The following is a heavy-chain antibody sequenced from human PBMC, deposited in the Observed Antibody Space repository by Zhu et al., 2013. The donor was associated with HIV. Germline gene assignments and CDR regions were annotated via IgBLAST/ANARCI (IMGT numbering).Heavy chain of an antibody. CDR3: ARIVVVVAASFLGWVDP. CDR1: GGTFSNSA. Sequence: QVQLVQSGAEVKKPGSSVKVSCKASGGTFSNSAISWVRQAPGQGLEWMGGIIPIFGTANYAQKFQGRVRITADEFTSTAYMELSSLRSEDTAIYYCARIVVVVAASFLGWVDPWGQGTLVTVSS. J-gene: IGHJ5*02. V-gene: IGHV1-69*01. D-gene: IGHD2-15*01. CDR2: IIPIFGTA.